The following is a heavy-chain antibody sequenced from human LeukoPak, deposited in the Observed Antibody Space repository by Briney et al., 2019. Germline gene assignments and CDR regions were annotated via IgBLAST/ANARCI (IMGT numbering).Heavy chain of an antibody. Sequence: GGSLRLSCAASGFTFSSYWMSWVRQAPGKGLEWVANIKQDGSEKYYVDSVKGRFTISRDNAKNSLYLQMNSLRAEDTAVYYCARVIIRRIIVGALDYWGQGTLVTVSS. J-gene: IGHJ4*02. D-gene: IGHD1-26*01. CDR2: IKQDGSEK. V-gene: IGHV3-7*01. CDR3: ARVIIRRIIVGALDY. CDR1: GFTFSSYW.